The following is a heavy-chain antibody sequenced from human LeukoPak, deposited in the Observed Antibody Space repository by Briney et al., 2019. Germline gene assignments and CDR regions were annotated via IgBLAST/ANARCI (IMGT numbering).Heavy chain of an antibody. CDR3: ARIRRFPNWFAP. D-gene: IGHD2-21*01. J-gene: IGHJ5*02. V-gene: IGHV3-66*01. Sequence: PGGSLRLSCAASGFTVSSNYMSWVRQAPGKGLEWVSVIYSGGSTYYADSVKGRFTISRDNSKNTLYLQMNSLRAEDTAVYYCARIRRFPNWFAPWGQGTLVTVSS. CDR2: IYSGGST. CDR1: GFTVSSNY.